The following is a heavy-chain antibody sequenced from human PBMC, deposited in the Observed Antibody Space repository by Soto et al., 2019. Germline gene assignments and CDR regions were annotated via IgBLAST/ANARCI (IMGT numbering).Heavy chain of an antibody. J-gene: IGHJ3*02. V-gene: IGHV3-30*18. Sequence: GGSLRLSCAASGFGFNSYGRHWVRQVPGKGLEWVAVVSFDGSDKYYADSVKGRFTISRDNSKNTLSLEMNRLRVEDTALYYCAKVYRMSFDMWGQGTMVTVSS. CDR3: AKVYRMSFDM. CDR1: GFGFNSYG. CDR2: VSFDGSDK.